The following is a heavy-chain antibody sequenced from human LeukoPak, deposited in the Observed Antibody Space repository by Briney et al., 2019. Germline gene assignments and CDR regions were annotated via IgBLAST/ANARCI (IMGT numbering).Heavy chain of an antibody. V-gene: IGHV4-34*01. CDR3: ARGYSGYDRRGKNYYYYYMDV. Sequence: SVTLSLTCAVYGGSFSGYYWSWIRQSPGKGLEWIGEINHSGSTNYNPSLKSRVTISVDTSKNQFSLKLSSVTAADTAVYYCARGYSGYDRRGKNYYYYYMDVWGKGTTVTVSS. CDR1: GGSFSGYY. J-gene: IGHJ6*03. D-gene: IGHD5-12*01. CDR2: INHSGST.